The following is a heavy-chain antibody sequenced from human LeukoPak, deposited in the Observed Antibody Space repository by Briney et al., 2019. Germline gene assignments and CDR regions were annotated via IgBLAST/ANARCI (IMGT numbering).Heavy chain of an antibody. CDR1: GYTFTSYG. CDR3: AREQEMGYYYGMDV. Sequence: VASVKVSCKASGYTFTSYGISWVRQAPGQGLEWMGWISAYNGNTNYAQKLQGRVTTTTDTSTNTAYMELRSLRSDDTAVYYCAREQEMGYYYGMDVWGQGTTVTVSS. V-gene: IGHV1-18*01. J-gene: IGHJ6*02. D-gene: IGHD5-24*01. CDR2: ISAYNGNT.